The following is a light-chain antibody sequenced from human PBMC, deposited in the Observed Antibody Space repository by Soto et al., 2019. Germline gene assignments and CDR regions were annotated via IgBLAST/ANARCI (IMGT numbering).Light chain of an antibody. CDR2: RAS. CDR3: QQYSSYYS. Sequence: DIQMTQSPSTLSASVGDRITITCRASQSISSYLAWYQQKPGKAPKLLIYRASSLESGVPSRFSGSGSRTEFTLNISSLQPDDFATYYCQQYSSYYSFGQGTKLEVK. J-gene: IGKJ2*03. V-gene: IGKV1-5*03. CDR1: QSISSY.